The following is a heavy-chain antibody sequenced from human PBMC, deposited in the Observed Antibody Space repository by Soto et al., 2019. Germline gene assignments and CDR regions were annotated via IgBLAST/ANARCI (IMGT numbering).Heavy chain of an antibody. CDR3: ARAMGLVRGVIRAPDTPRAQYYFDY. Sequence: GASVKVSCKASEYTFTSYYMHWVRQAPGQGLEWMGIINPSGGSTSYAQKFQGRVTMTRDTSTSTVYMELSSLRSEDTAVYYCARAMGLVRGVIRAPDTPRAQYYFDYWGQGTLVTVSS. V-gene: IGHV1-46*01. J-gene: IGHJ4*02. CDR2: INPSGGST. CDR1: EYTFTSYY. D-gene: IGHD3-10*01.